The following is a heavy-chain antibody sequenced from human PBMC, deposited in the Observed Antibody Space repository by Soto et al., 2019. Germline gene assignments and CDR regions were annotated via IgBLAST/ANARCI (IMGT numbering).Heavy chain of an antibody. J-gene: IGHJ6*02. Sequence: VRQDPGKGLEWVAFTTSHSYGGTTDYAASVKGRFTISRDDSKSIAYLQMNSLQIADTAIYYCARDGDYYGMDVWGQGNTVSVS. V-gene: IGHV3-49*02. D-gene: IGHD3-3*01. CDR3: ARDGDYYGMDV. CDR2: TTSHSYGGTT.